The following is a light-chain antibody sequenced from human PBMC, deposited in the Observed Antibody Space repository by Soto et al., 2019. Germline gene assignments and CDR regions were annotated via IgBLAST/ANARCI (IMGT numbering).Light chain of an antibody. V-gene: IGKV3-20*01. CDR2: GAS. Sequence: EIVLTQSPGTLSLSPGERATLSCRASQSVSSSYLAWYQQKPGQAPRLLIYGASSRATGIPARFSGSGSGTDFNLTTSRLEPEDFVVYYCQQYASSPPITFGQGTRLEIK. CDR3: QQYASSPPIT. CDR1: QSVSSSY. J-gene: IGKJ5*01.